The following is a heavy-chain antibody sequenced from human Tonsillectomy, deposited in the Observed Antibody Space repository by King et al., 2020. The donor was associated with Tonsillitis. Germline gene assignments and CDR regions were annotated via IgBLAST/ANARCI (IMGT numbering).Heavy chain of an antibody. J-gene: IGHJ2*01. D-gene: IGHD3-22*01. CDR3: ARSRPGDSSGYYYSGWYFDL. CDR2: ISSYNGYT. CDR1: GYTFTSYG. V-gene: IGHV1-18*04. Sequence: QLVQSGAEVKKPGASVKVSCKASGYTFTSYGISWVRQAPGQGLEWMGWISSYNGYTYYAQKLQGRVTMTTDTSASTAYMELRSLRSDDTAVYYCARSRPGDSSGYYYSGWYFDLWGRGTLVTVSS.